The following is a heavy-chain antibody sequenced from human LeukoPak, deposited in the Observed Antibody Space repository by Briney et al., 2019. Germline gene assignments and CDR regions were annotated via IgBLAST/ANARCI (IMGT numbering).Heavy chain of an antibody. D-gene: IGHD1-1*01. CDR1: GGSISSYY. CDR2: IYYSGST. V-gene: IGHV4-59*08. J-gene: IGHJ6*02. Sequence: SETLSLTCTVSGGSISSYYWSWIRQPPGKGLEWIGYIYYSGSTNYNPSLKSRVTISVDTSKNQFSLKLSSVTAADTAVYYCASSTGPWYYGMDVWGQGTTVTVSS. CDR3: ASSTGPWYYGMDV.